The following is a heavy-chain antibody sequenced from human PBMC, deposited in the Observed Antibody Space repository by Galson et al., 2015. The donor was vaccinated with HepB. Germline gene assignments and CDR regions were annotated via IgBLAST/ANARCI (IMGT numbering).Heavy chain of an antibody. V-gene: IGHV4-31*03. D-gene: IGHD4-11*01. Sequence: TLSLTCTVSGGSISSGGYYWSWIRQHPGKGLEWIGYIYYSGSTYYNPSLKSRVTISVDTSKNQFSLKLSSVTAADTAVYYCARGYSNYGPNNAKENTRPHHDAFDIWGQGTMVTVSS. J-gene: IGHJ3*02. CDR3: ARGYSNYGPNNAKENTRPHHDAFDI. CDR1: GGSISSGGYY. CDR2: IYYSGST.